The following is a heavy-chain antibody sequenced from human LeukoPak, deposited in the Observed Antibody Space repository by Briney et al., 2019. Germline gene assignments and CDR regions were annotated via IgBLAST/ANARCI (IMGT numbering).Heavy chain of an antibody. CDR1: GYTFTDYY. V-gene: IGHV1-46*01. Sequence: ASVKVSCKASGYTFTDYYTHWVRQAPGQGPEWMGIIDRSSGSTTYAQKFQGRVTMTRDTSASTVYMELNSLRSEDTAMYYCARDGDSAFDFWGQGTLVTVSS. D-gene: IGHD3-10*01. J-gene: IGHJ4*02. CDR3: ARDGDSAFDF. CDR2: IDRSSGST.